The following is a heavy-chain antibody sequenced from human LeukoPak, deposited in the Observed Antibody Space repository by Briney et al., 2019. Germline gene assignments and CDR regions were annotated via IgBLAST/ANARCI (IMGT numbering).Heavy chain of an antibody. Sequence: GGSLRLSCAASGFTFSSYGMHWVRQAPGKGLEWVAFIRNDGSNKYYADSVKGRFTISRDNSKNTLYLQMNSLRPEDTAVYYCAKGPNYDILTGWRRTHNAFDIWGQGTMVTVSS. V-gene: IGHV3-30*02. J-gene: IGHJ3*02. CDR1: GFTFSSYG. CDR2: IRNDGSNK. CDR3: AKGPNYDILTGWRRTHNAFDI. D-gene: IGHD3-9*01.